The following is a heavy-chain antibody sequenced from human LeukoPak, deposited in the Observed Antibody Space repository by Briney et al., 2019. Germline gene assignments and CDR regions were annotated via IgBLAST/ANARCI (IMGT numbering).Heavy chain of an antibody. J-gene: IGHJ4*02. CDR2: INWDNGGI. V-gene: IGHV3-9*01. CDR3: ARDDHNVLTDNFDY. D-gene: IGHD3-9*01. CDR1: GFTFSSYS. Sequence: GGSLRLSCAASGFTFSSYSMNWVRQAPGRGLEWVSGINWDNGGIVYAESVRGRFTVSRDNAKNSLYLQMNSLRPEDTALYYCARDDHNVLTDNFDYWGQGTLVTVSS.